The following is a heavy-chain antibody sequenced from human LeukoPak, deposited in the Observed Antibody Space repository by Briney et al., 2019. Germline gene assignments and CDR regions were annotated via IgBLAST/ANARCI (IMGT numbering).Heavy chain of an antibody. CDR3: ARVGQIAAAGYNWFDP. Sequence: GASVKVSCKASGYTFTSYAMNWVRQAPGQGLEWMGWINTNTGNPTYAQGFTGRFVFSLDTSVSTAYLQISSLKAEDTAVYYCARVGQIAAAGYNWFDPWGQGTLVTVSS. CDR2: INTNTGNP. CDR1: GYTFTSYA. J-gene: IGHJ5*02. D-gene: IGHD6-13*01. V-gene: IGHV7-4-1*02.